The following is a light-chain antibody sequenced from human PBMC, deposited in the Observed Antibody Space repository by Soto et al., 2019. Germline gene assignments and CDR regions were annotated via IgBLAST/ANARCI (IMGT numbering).Light chain of an antibody. V-gene: IGLV2-14*03. CDR2: DVS. CDR1: SSDVGGYSY. Sequence: QSVLTQPASVSGSPGQSITISCTGTSSDVGGYSYVSWYQQHTGKAPKLIIYDVSNRPSGVSNRFSGSKSGNTASLTISGLQAEDEADYYCSSYASSSTLVFGGGTKLTVL. J-gene: IGLJ2*01. CDR3: SSYASSSTLV.